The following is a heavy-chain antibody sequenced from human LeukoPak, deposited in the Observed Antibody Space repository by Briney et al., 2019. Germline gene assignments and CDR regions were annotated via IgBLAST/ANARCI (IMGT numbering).Heavy chain of an antibody. Sequence: SGTLSLTCTVSGGSISSYYWSWIRQPPGKGLEWIGYIYYSGSTNYNPSLKSRVTISVDTSKNQFSLKLSSVTAADTAVYYCARDSKENWFDPWGQGTLVTVSS. V-gene: IGHV4-59*01. J-gene: IGHJ5*02. CDR2: IYYSGST. CDR1: GGSISSYY. D-gene: IGHD3-3*02. CDR3: ARDSKENWFDP.